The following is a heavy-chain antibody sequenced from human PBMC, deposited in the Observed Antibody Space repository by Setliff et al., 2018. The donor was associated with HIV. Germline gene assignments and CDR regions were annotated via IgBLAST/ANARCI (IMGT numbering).Heavy chain of an antibody. J-gene: IGHJ4*02. V-gene: IGHV4-34*01. CDR3: ARGIYSSGWWGDYYFDF. Sequence: SETLSLTCAVYGESFSGFYWTWIRQPPGKGLEWIGDINHSGRTNYNPSLKSRVTISVDTSKNQFSLKLTSMTAADTAVYYCARGIYSSGWWGDYYFDFWGQGTLVTVSS. D-gene: IGHD6-19*01. CDR1: GESFSGFY. CDR2: INHSGRT.